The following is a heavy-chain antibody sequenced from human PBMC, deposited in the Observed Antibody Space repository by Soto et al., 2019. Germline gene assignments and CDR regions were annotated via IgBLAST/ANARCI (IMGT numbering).Heavy chain of an antibody. D-gene: IGHD2-21*02. CDR2: INTNTGNP. J-gene: IGHJ6*02. Sequence: VASVKVSCKASGYTFTSYAMNWVRQAPGQGLEWMGWINTNTGNPTYAQGFTGRFVFSLDTSVSTAYLQICSLKAEDTAVYYCAREGEAYCGGDCSPGDYYYYGMDVWGQGTTVTVSS. CDR1: GYTFTSYA. V-gene: IGHV7-4-1*01. CDR3: AREGEAYCGGDCSPGDYYYYGMDV.